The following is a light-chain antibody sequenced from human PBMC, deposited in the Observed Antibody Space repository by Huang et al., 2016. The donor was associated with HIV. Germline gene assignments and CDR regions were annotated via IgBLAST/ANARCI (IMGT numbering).Light chain of an antibody. CDR1: QSVSNN. CDR3: QQYNNWPPWT. CDR2: GVS. Sequence: EIVMTQSPVTLSVSPGERATLSCKASQSVSNNLAWYQQKPGQAPRLLIYGVSTRATGVPARFSGSGSGTEFTLTISSLESEDFAVYYCQQYNNWPPWTFGQGTKVEIK. V-gene: IGKV3-15*01. J-gene: IGKJ1*01.